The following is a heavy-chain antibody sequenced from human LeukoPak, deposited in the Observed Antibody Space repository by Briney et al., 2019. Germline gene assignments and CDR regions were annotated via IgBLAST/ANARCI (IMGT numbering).Heavy chain of an antibody. CDR3: ARGLSSWPYYFDY. V-gene: IGHV4-59*01. Sequence: SETLSLTCSVSVGSISRYYWNWIRQPPGKGLEWIGYMYYSGSTNYNPSLKSRVTISIDTSKNQFSLKLSSVTAADTAVYYCARGLSSWPYYFDYWGQGTLVTVSS. D-gene: IGHD6-13*01. CDR1: VGSISRYY. CDR2: MYYSGST. J-gene: IGHJ4*02.